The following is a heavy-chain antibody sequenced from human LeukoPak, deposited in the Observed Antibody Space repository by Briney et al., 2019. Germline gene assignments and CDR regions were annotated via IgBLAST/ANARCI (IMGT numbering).Heavy chain of an antibody. CDR3: ARGGAWHYYDSSGASTG. CDR2: MNPNSGYT. V-gene: IGHV1-8*01. Sequence: GASVKVSCKASGYTFTSYDINWVRQATGQGLEWMGWMNPNSGYTGYAQKFQGRVTMTRNTSISTAYMELRSLRSEDTAVYYCARGGAWHYYDSSGASTGWGQGTLVTVSS. CDR1: GYTFTSYD. J-gene: IGHJ4*02. D-gene: IGHD3-22*01.